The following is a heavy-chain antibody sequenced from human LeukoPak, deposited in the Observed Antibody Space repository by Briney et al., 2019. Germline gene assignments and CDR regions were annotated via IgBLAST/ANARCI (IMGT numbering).Heavy chain of an antibody. V-gene: IGHV4-30-4*01. CDR3: ARQFVVVVPAATNWFDP. J-gene: IGHJ5*02. D-gene: IGHD2-2*01. CDR2: IYYSGST. CDR1: GGSISSGDYY. Sequence: SETLSLTCTVSGGSISSGDYYWSWIRQPPGKGLEWIGYIYYSGSTYYNPSLKSRVTISVDTSKNQFSLKLSSVTAADTAVYYCARQFVVVVPAATNWFDPWGQGTLVTVSS.